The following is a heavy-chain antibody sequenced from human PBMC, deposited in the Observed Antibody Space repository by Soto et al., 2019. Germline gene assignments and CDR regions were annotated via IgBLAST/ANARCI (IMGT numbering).Heavy chain of an antibody. CDR1: GGSISGGGYS. CDR2: IYYSGST. V-gene: IGHV4-31*03. D-gene: IGHD6-6*01. CDR3: ARGTIRQLVVSY. Sequence: QVQLQESGPGLVKPSQTLSLTCTVSGGSISGGGYSWSWLRQHPGKGLEWIGYIYYSGSTYYNPSLKSRVNRSVDTSKNHFSLKLSSVTAADTAVYYCARGTIRQLVVSYWGQGTLVTVSS. J-gene: IGHJ4*02.